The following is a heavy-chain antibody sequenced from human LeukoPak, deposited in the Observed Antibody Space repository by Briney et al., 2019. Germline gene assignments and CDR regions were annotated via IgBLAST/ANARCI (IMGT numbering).Heavy chain of an antibody. CDR1: GYSISSGYY. CDR2: IYHSGSP. J-gene: IGHJ4*02. CDR3: ARNFFRSGYYFDY. Sequence: SETLSLTCAVSGYSISSGYYWGWIRQPPGKGLEWIGSIYHSGSPYYNPSLKSRVTISLDTSKNQFSLKLSSVTAADTAVYFCARNFFRSGYYFDYWGQGTLVTVSS. V-gene: IGHV4-38-2*01. D-gene: IGHD3-3*01.